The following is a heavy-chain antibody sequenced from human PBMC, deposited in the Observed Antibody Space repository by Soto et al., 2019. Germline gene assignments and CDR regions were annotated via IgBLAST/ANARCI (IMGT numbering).Heavy chain of an antibody. V-gene: IGHV2-5*02. CDR2: IYWDDDK. D-gene: IGHD6-19*01. Sequence: QITLKESGPTLVKPTQTLTLTCTFSGFSLSTRGVGVGWIRQPPGEALDWLALIYWDDDKRYSPSLKSMLTLSKDTSKNHVVLTLTNMDPFDTATYYCAHFQWLSLHGFDIWFQGTVVTVSS. J-gene: IGHJ3*02. CDR1: GFSLSTRGVG. CDR3: AHFQWLSLHGFDI.